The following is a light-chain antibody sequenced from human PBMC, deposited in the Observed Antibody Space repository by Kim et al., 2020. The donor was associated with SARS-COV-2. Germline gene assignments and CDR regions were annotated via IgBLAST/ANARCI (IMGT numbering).Light chain of an antibody. Sequence: SGSPGERATRSCRASQSVSSNLAWYQQKPGQAPRLLIYGASTRATGIPARFSGSGSGTEFTLTISNLQSEDVAVYYCQQYNDWWTFGQGTKVDIK. V-gene: IGKV3-15*01. CDR3: QQYNDWWT. CDR2: GAS. CDR1: QSVSSN. J-gene: IGKJ1*01.